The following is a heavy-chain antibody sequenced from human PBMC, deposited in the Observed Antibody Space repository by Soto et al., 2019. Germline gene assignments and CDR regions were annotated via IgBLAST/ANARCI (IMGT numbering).Heavy chain of an antibody. J-gene: IGHJ1*01. CDR3: ARSRPITMTVGFQH. CDR2: IYHSGST. CDR1: GYSISSGYY. D-gene: IGHD3-22*01. Sequence: PSETLSLTCAVSGYSISSGYYWGWIRQPPGKGLEWIGSIYHSGSTYYNPSLKSRVTISVDTSKNQFSLKLSSVTAADTAVYYCARSRPITMTVGFQHWGQGTLVTVSS. V-gene: IGHV4-38-2*01.